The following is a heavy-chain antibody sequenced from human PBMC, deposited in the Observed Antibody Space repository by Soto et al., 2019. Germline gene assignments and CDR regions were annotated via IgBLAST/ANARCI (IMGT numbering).Heavy chain of an antibody. D-gene: IGHD3-10*02. CDR3: ARSPLSYDYVRQTWREVGDSFDV. CDR2: LIHGGST. Sequence: SETLSLTCAIYNSSLGAFHWTWIRQPPGKGLEWIGELIHGGSTNYNPSLKSRVTFSLDTSRSQFSLHLMSATAADSAVYYCARSPLSYDYVRQTWREVGDSFDVWGRGTSVTVSS. V-gene: IGHV4-34*12. CDR1: NSSLGAFH. J-gene: IGHJ3*01.